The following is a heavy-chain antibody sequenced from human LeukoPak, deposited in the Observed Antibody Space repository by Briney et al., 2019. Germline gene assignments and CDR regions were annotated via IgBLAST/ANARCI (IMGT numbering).Heavy chain of an antibody. J-gene: IGHJ4*02. V-gene: IGHV4-30-4*01. D-gene: IGHD3-10*01. Sequence: PQTLSLTCTVSGGSISSGDYYWSWIRQPPGKGLEWIGYIYYSGTTYYNPSLKSRVTISVDTSKNQFSLKLTSVTAADTAVYFCARGPYGSGSYYWGQGTLVTVST. CDR3: ARGPYGSGSYY. CDR2: IYYSGTT. CDR1: GGSISSGDYY.